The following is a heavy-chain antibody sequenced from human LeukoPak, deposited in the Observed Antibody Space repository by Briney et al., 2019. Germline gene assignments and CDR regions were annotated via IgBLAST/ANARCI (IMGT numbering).Heavy chain of an antibody. CDR3: AIDRYSSGWYTFDY. D-gene: IGHD6-19*01. CDR1: GFKFTTYT. J-gene: IGHJ4*02. Sequence: GGSLRLSCAPSGFKFTTYTMNWVRQAPGKGLEWVSSVSPSSTYIYYADSLKGRFTVSRDNAKNSLDLQMNSLRAEDTAVYYCAIDRYSSGWYTFDYWGQGTLVTVSS. V-gene: IGHV3-21*01. CDR2: VSPSSTYI.